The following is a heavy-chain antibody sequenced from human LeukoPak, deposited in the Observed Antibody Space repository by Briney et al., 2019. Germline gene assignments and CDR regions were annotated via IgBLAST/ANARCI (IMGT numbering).Heavy chain of an antibody. V-gene: IGHV4-39*01. Sequence: SETLSLHCAVSGDSITSSSYYWAWIRQPPREALARIGTIYHSGSTYYNSSRKSPVTTSVDPSENQFSLRLSAVNPADTPLNYCARHGNWRGPEYWGQGTLVSVYS. CDR2: IYHSGST. D-gene: IGHD1-1*01. J-gene: IGHJ4*02. CDR3: ARHGNWRGPEY. CDR1: GDSITSSSYY.